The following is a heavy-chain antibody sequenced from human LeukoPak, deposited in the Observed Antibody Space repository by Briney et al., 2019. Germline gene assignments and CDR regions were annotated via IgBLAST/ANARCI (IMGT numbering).Heavy chain of an antibody. J-gene: IGHJ6*03. Sequence: SVKVSCKASGFTFTSSDMQWVRQASGQRLEWIGWIVVGSGNTNYAQKFQERVTITRDMSTSTAYMELSSLRSEDTAVYYCAAASDYGDYETPYYFMDVWGKGTTVTISS. CDR2: IVVGSGNT. CDR3: AAASDYGDYETPYYFMDV. D-gene: IGHD4-17*01. V-gene: IGHV1-58*02. CDR1: GFTFTSSD.